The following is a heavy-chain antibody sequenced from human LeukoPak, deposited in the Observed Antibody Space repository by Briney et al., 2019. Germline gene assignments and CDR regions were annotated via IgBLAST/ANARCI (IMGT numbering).Heavy chain of an antibody. CDR3: ARVSVTMVRIRRGYPENFDY. J-gene: IGHJ4*02. Sequence: ASVTVSCKASGYTFTGYYMDWVRQAPGQGLEWMGRINPNSGGTNYAQKFQGRVTMTRDTSISTAYMELSRLRSDDTAVYYCARVSVTMVRIRRGYPENFDYWGQGTLVTVSS. V-gene: IGHV1-2*06. CDR1: GYTFTGYY. CDR2: INPNSGGT. D-gene: IGHD3-10*01.